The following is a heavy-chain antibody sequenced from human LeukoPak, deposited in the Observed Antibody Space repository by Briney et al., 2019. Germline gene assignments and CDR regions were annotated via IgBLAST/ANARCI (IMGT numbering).Heavy chain of an antibody. V-gene: IGHV3-30*18. CDR2: ISYDGSNK. J-gene: IGHJ6*02. D-gene: IGHD3-10*01. CDR1: GFTFSSYG. Sequence: PGRSLRLSCAASGFTFSSYGMHWVRQAPGKGLEWVAVISYDGSNKYYADSVKGRFTISRDNSKNTLYLQMNSLRAEDTAVYYCAKDSGVYYYGMDVWGQGTTVTVSS. CDR3: AKDSGVYYYGMDV.